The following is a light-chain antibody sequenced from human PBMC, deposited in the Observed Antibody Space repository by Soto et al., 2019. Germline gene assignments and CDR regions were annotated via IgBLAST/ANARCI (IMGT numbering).Light chain of an antibody. CDR3: CSYAGSYTYV. CDR1: SSDVGGYNY. V-gene: IGLV2-11*01. Sequence: ALTQPRSVSGPPGQSVTISCTGTSSDVGGYNYVSWYQQHPGKAPKLMIYDVSKRPSGVPDRFSGSKSGNTASLTISGLQAEDEADYYCCSYAGSYTYVFGTGTKVTVL. CDR2: DVS. J-gene: IGLJ1*01.